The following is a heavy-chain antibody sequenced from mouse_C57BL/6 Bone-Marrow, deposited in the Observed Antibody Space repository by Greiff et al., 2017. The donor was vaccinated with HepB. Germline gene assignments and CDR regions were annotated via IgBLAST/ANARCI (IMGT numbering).Heavy chain of an antibody. V-gene: IGHV1-85*01. CDR2: IYPRDGST. J-gene: IGHJ2*01. CDR1: GYTFTSYD. Sequence: VQGVESGPELVKPGASVKLSCKASGYTFTSYDINWVKQRPGQGLEWIGWIYPRDGSTKYNEKFKGKATLTVDTSSSTAYMELHSLTSEDSAVYFCASNYEYYFDYWGQGTTLTVSS. CDR3: ASNYEYYFDY. D-gene: IGHD2-1*01.